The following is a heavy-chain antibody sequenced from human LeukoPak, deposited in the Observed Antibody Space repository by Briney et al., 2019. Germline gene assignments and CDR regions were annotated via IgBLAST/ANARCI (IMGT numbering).Heavy chain of an antibody. D-gene: IGHD3-10*01. CDR2: IYSGGSA. CDR1: ETVSSNY. Sequence: GGSLRISCAASETVSSNYMSWVRQAPGKGLEWVSVIYSGGSAYYADSVRGRFSISRDNSKNTFYLQMNSLRAEDTAVYYCATVPIRGRYSYGSRILDYWGQGTLVTVSS. V-gene: IGHV3-66*01. CDR3: ATVPIRGRYSYGSRILDY. J-gene: IGHJ4*02.